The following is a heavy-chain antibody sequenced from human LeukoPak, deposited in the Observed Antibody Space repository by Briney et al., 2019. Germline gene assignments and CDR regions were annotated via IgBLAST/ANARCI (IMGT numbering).Heavy chain of an antibody. Sequence: GGSLRLSCAASGFTFNNYAMNWVRQAPGKGLEWVSAISGGGETTYYADSAKGRCTISRDNSQNTLYLQMNSLRAEDTAVYYCARASADYFGYFFSDYWGQGTRVTVP. CDR1: GFTFNNYA. D-gene: IGHD2-15*01. J-gene: IGHJ4*02. V-gene: IGHV3-23*01. CDR3: ARASADYFGYFFSDY. CDR2: ISGGGETT.